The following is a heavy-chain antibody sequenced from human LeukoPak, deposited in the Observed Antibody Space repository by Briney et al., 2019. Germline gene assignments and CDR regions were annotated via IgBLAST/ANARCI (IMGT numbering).Heavy chain of an antibody. CDR3: ARPYCGGDCYSTYYFDY. CDR2: ISPTMSTI. V-gene: IGHV3-48*01. CDR1: GFTFSTYG. J-gene: IGHJ4*02. Sequence: GGSLRLSCAAPGFTFSTYGMNWVRQAPRKWLEWVSYISPTMSTIYYADSVKGRFTISRDNGKKLLYLQMDSLRAEDTAVYYCARPYCGGDCYSTYYFDYWGQGTLVTVSS. D-gene: IGHD2-21*02.